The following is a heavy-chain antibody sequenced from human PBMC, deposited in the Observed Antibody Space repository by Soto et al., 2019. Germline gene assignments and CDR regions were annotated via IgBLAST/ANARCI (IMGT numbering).Heavy chain of an antibody. CDR3: ARSLWGFVDLNLDY. V-gene: IGHV3-7*04. Sequence: EVQLVESGGGLVQPGGSLRLSCAASGFTFSNYWMSWVRQAPGKGLEWVANIKKDGSEKYYVDSVKGRFTLSKVNAKNAVYLQMNSLRAEDTAVYYCARSLWGFVDLNLDYWGQGILVTVSS. CDR1: GFTFSNYW. D-gene: IGHD3-10*01. J-gene: IGHJ4*02. CDR2: IKKDGSEK.